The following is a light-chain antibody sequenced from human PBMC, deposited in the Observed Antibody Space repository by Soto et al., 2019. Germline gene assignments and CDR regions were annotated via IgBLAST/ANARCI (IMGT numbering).Light chain of an antibody. CDR1: SSDVGGYNY. J-gene: IGLJ1*01. V-gene: IGLV2-14*01. CDR2: EVS. CDR3: SSYTSSDSYV. Sequence: QSALTQPASVSGSPGQSITISCTGISSDVGGYNYVSWYQQHPGKAPKLMIYEVSNRPSGVSNRFSGSKSGSTASLTISGLQAEDEADYYCSSYTSSDSYVFGTATKLTVL.